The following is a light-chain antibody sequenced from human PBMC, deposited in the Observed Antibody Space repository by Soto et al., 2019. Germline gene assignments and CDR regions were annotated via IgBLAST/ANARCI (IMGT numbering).Light chain of an antibody. Sequence: EIGMTQSPATLSASPGERVTLSCRASQSVSSNLVWYQQKPSQAPRLLIYGASSRATGIPARFSGSGSGTEFTLTISSLQSEDFAVYYCQQYGSSSWTFGQGTKVDIK. CDR3: QQYGSSSWT. CDR1: QSVSSN. J-gene: IGKJ1*01. V-gene: IGKV3-15*01. CDR2: GAS.